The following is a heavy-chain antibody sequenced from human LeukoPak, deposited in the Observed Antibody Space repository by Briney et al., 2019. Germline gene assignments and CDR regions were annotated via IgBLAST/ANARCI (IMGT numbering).Heavy chain of an antibody. V-gene: IGHV4-38-2*02. J-gene: IGHJ3*02. CDR3: ARGPREGPGVRPQPFDI. CDR1: GYSISSGYY. CDR2: IYHSGST. Sequence: PSETLSLTCTVSGYSISSGYYWGWIRQPPGKGLEWIGSIYHSGSTYYNPSLKSRVTISVDTSKNQFSLKLSSVTAADTAVYYCARGPREGPGVRPQPFDIWGQGTMVTVSS. D-gene: IGHD7-27*01.